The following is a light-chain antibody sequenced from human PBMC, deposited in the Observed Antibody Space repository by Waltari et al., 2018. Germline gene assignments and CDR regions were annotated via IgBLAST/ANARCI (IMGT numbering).Light chain of an antibody. CDR2: TAS. CDR1: ESISTW. V-gene: IGKV1-5*03. Sequence: DIQMTQSPSTLSAYVGDTATFTCRASESISTWLAWYQQRTGKAPKLLIYTASYLETGVPSRFSGSGSGTEFILTISSLRPDDSATYYCQQYSNYYTFGQGTKLEIK. J-gene: IGKJ2*01. CDR3: QQYSNYYT.